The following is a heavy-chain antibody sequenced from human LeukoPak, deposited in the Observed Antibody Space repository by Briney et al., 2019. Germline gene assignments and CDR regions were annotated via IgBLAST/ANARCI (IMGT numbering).Heavy chain of an antibody. CDR1: GYTFTGYY. J-gene: IGHJ4*02. CDR3: ARVRFVGHYYDSSGYSP. V-gene: IGHV1-2*06. CDR2: INPNSGGT. Sequence: ASVKVSCKASGYTFTGYYMHWVRQAPGQGLEWMGRINPNSGGTNYAQKFQGRVTMTRDTSISTAYMELSRLRSDDTTVYYCARVRFVGHYYDSSGYSPWGQGTLVTVSS. D-gene: IGHD3-22*01.